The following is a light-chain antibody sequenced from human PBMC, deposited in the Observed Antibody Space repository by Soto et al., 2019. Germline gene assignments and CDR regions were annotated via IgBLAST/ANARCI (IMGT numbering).Light chain of an antibody. J-gene: IGLJ2*01. CDR2: AVT. V-gene: IGLV2-8*01. Sequence: QSALTQPPSASGSPRQSVTISCTGASCGLGGNNYVSWYQQQPGKATKVMSYAVTHRPSGVPDRFSGSRSGDTASLNGTRLQAEDEANSFCSSYGGSYNLLFVGGTQQPV. CDR1: SCGLGGNNY. CDR3: SSYGGSYNLL.